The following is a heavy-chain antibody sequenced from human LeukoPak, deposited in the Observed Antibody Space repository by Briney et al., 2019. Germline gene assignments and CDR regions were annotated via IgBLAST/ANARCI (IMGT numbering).Heavy chain of an antibody. J-gene: IGHJ4*02. CDR2: ISYDGSNK. V-gene: IGHV3-30*04. Sequence: RSLRLSCAASGFTFSSYAMHWVRQAPGKGLKWVAVISYDGSNKYYADSVKGRFTISRDNSKNTLYLQMNSLRAEDTAVYYCARVTAVAETYWGQGTLVTVSS. D-gene: IGHD6-19*01. CDR1: GFTFSSYA. CDR3: ARVTAVAETY.